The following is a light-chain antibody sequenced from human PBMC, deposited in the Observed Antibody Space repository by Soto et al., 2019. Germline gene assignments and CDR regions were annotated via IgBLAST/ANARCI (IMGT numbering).Light chain of an antibody. CDR1: QGISSY. V-gene: IGKV1-8*01. CDR3: QQYYSYPRMT. CDR2: AAS. Sequence: AIRMTQSPSSFSASTGDRVTITCRASQGISSYLAWYQQKPGKAPKLLIYAASTLQSGVPSRFSGSGSGTNFTLTISCLQSEDFATYYYQQYYSYPRMTFAHGIRLAI. J-gene: IGKJ5*01.